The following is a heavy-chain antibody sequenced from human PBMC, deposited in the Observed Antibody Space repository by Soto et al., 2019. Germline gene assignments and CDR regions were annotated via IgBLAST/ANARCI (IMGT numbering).Heavy chain of an antibody. CDR1: GGTFSSYA. V-gene: IGHV1-69*01. D-gene: IGHD1-26*01. CDR3: ARTRELPIVNWFDP. Sequence: VKVSCKASGGTFSSYAISWVRQAPGQGLEWMGGIIPIFGTANYAQKFQGRVTITADESTSTAYMELSSLRSEDTAVYYCARTRELPIVNWFDPWGQGTLVTVSS. CDR2: IIPIFGTA. J-gene: IGHJ5*02.